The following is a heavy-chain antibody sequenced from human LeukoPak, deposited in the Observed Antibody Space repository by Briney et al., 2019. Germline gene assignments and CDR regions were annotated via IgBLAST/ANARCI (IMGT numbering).Heavy chain of an antibody. CDR3: ARYFYDSSDYYPPSFYDYYMDV. D-gene: IGHD3-22*01. Sequence: PSETLSLTCAVSGGSLSSYYWSWIRQPPGKGLEWIGYIYYSGSTNYNPSLKSRVTISVATSKNQFSLRLSSVTAADTAVYYCARYFYDSSDYYPPSFYDYYMDVWGKGTTVTVSS. CDR2: IYYSGST. CDR1: GGSLSSYY. V-gene: IGHV4-59*01. J-gene: IGHJ6*03.